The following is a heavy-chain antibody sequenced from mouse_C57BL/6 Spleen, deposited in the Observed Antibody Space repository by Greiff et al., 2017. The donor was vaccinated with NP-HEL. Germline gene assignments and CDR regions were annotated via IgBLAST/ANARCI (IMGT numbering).Heavy chain of an antibody. J-gene: IGHJ3*01. CDR3: ARGGYYGSSCSWLAY. CDR1: GYAFSSYW. CDR2: IYPGDGDT. D-gene: IGHD1-1*01. V-gene: IGHV1-80*01. Sequence: VQLQQSGAELVKPGASVKISCKASGYAFSSYWMNWVKQRPGKGLEWIGQIYPGDGDTNYNGKFKGKATLTADKSSSTAYMQISSLTSEDSAVYFCARGGYYGSSCSWLAYRGRGTLVTVSA.